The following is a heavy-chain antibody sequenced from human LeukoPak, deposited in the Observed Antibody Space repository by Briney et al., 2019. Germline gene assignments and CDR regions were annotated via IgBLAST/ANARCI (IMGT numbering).Heavy chain of an antibody. V-gene: IGHV3-33*06. Sequence: PGRTLRLSCPAYGFTFSSYGMHWVRQAPGKGLEWVTVIWYDGSNKYYADSVKGRFTISRDNSKNTLYLQMNSLRAEDTAVYYCAKDSVYYDSSPGYWGQGTLVTVSS. CDR1: GFTFSSYG. CDR3: AKDSVYYDSSPGY. CDR2: IWYDGSNK. J-gene: IGHJ4*02. D-gene: IGHD3-22*01.